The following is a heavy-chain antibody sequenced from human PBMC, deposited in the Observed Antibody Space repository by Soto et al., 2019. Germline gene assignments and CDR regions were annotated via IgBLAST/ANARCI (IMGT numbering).Heavy chain of an antibody. V-gene: IGHV3-74*01. D-gene: IGHD3-3*01. CDR3: ASRDLWIGRDY. CDR1: GFTFSRYL. J-gene: IGHJ4*02. Sequence: EVQLVESGGGLVQPGGSLRLSCAASGFTFSRYLMHWVRQAPGKGLVWVSLLSSDGSTTNYADSVKGRFTISRDNARNTLYLQMNSLRAEDTAVYYCASRDLWIGRDYWGQGTLVTVSS. CDR2: LSSDGSTT.